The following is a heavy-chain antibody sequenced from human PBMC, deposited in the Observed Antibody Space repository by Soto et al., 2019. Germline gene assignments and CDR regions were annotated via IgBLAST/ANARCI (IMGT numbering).Heavy chain of an antibody. D-gene: IGHD3-3*01. CDR3: AKDSWAIFGVPAGEYYAMDV. CDR2: ISGSGGTT. CDR1: GFTFENYA. Sequence: GGSLRLSCVASGFTFENYAMSWVRQAPGKGLEWVSAISGSGGTTYYSDSVKGRFTISRDNSKNTVYLQMNDLRVEDAAEYFCAKDSWAIFGVPAGEYYAMDVWGQGTTVTVSS. V-gene: IGHV3-23*01. J-gene: IGHJ6*02.